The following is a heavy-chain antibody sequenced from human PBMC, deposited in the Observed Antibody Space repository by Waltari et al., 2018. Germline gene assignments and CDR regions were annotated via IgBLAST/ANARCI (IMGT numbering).Heavy chain of an antibody. CDR1: GFTFSSYA. CDR3: ARDKSPGATLNAFDI. Sequence: QVQLVESGGGVVQPGRSLRLSCAASGFTFSSYAMHWVRQAPGKGLEWVACISYDGSNKYYADSVKGRFTISRDNSKNTLYLQMNSLRAEDTAVYYCARDKSPGATLNAFDIWGQGTMVTVSS. J-gene: IGHJ3*02. CDR2: ISYDGSNK. V-gene: IGHV3-30-3*01. D-gene: IGHD1-26*01.